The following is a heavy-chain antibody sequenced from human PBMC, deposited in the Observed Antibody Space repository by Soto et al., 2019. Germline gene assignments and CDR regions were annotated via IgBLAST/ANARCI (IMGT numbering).Heavy chain of an antibody. CDR3: ARLGPYGSESYSFRYNWFDP. Sequence: GGSLRLSCVASGFTFSTYALHWVRQAPGKGLEWVSVIYSGGSSYYAVSVQGRFTISRDNSKNTVYLQMNSLRGEDTAMYYCARLGPYGSESYSFRYNWFDPWGQGTQVTVSS. D-gene: IGHD3-10*01. CDR1: GFTFSTYA. J-gene: IGHJ5*02. CDR2: IYSGGSS. V-gene: IGHV3-53*01.